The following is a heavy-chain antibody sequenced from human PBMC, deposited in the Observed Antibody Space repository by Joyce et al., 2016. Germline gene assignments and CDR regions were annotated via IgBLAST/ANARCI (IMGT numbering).Heavy chain of an antibody. V-gene: IGHV4-61*01. Sequence: HLQESGPGLVKPSETLSPTRTISGDSFSDTSYYWSWIRPSPGKGLAWLGFIYNRETTPYTPTLGGRVTISVGAAKKQFSLRLTSVTSADTAVYYCATSLPSRVGGFQFFGMDVWGQGTTVIVS. J-gene: IGHJ6*02. CDR1: GDSFSDTSYY. CDR3: ATSLPSRVGGFQFFGMDV. CDR2: IYNRETT. D-gene: IGHD3-10*01.